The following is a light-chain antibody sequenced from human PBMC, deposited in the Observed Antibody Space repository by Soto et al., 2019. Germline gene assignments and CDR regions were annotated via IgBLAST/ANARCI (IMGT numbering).Light chain of an antibody. CDR3: HQYNSYWT. CDR1: QSISSW. J-gene: IGKJ1*01. Sequence: DIQMTQSPSTLSASVGDRVTITCRASQSISSWLAWYQQKPGKAPKLLIYKASSLESGVPSRFSGSGSGTEFTLTISSLQPYYFEAYYCHQYNSYWTFAQGTKVDIK. CDR2: KAS. V-gene: IGKV1-5*03.